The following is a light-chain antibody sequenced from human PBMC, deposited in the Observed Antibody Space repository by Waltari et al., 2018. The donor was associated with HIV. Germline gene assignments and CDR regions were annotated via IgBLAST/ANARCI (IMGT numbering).Light chain of an antibody. Sequence: HSALTQPASVSGSPGQSITIPCTGTGSDVGGYNYVSWYRLHPRQVPKLMIFDVNNRPSGVSNRFSGSKSGNTASLTISGLQVEDEADYYCSSYTSSSIVIFGGGTKVTVL. CDR2: DVN. J-gene: IGLJ2*01. CDR3: SSYTSSSIVI. CDR1: GSDVGGYNY. V-gene: IGLV2-14*03.